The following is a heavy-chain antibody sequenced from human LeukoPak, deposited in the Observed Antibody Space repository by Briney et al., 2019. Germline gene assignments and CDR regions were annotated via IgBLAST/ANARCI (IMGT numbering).Heavy chain of an antibody. CDR3: ARDRGYFYDQLDY. D-gene: IGHD2/OR15-2a*01. Sequence: GGSLRLSCAASGFTFSNYGMHWVRQAPGKGLEWVAVIWYDGSKKYYADSVEGRFTISRDDSKNTLYLQMNSLKDEDTAVYYCARDRGYFYDQLDYWGQGTLVTVSS. V-gene: IGHV3-33*01. CDR1: GFTFSNYG. CDR2: IWYDGSKK. J-gene: IGHJ4*02.